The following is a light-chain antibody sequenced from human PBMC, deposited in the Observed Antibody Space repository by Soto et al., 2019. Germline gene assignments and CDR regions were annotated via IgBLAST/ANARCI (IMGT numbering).Light chain of an antibody. CDR3: QQNNNWPRT. V-gene: IGKV3D-15*01. CDR1: QSVSSRS. CDR2: GAS. Sequence: EIVLTQSPGTLSLSPGERATLSCRASQSVSSRSLAWYQQKPGQAPRLLIYGASSRATGIPARFSGSGSGTEFTLTISSLQSEDFAVYYCQQNNNWPRTFGQGTKVDNK. J-gene: IGKJ1*01.